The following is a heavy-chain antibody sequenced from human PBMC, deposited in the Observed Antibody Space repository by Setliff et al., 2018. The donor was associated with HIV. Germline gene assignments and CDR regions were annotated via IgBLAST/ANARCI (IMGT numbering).Heavy chain of an antibody. J-gene: IGHJ1*01. V-gene: IGHV3-7*03. Sequence: LRLSCAASGFTVSNYWMSWVRQAPGKGLEWVANINQDGSEKYYVDSVKGRFTISRDNAKNSLYLQVNNLRAEDTAVYYCARGPSSTHWSPGYFQHWGQGTPVTVSS. CDR2: INQDGSEK. CDR1: GFTVSNYW. D-gene: IGHD2-8*02. CDR3: ARGPSSTHWSPGYFQH.